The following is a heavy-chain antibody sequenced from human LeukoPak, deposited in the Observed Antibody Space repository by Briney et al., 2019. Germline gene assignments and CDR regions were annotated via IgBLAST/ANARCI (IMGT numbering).Heavy chain of an antibody. CDR1: GFTFSSYW. V-gene: IGHV3-74*01. CDR3: ARDQGGILTGYYTEFDY. CDR2: INSDGSST. J-gene: IGHJ4*02. D-gene: IGHD3-9*01. Sequence: GGSLRLSCAASGFTFSSYWMHWVRQAPGKGLVWVSHINSDGSSTSYADSVKGRFTISRDNAKNTLYLQMNSLRAEDTAVYYCARDQGGILTGYYTEFDYWGQGTLVTVSS.